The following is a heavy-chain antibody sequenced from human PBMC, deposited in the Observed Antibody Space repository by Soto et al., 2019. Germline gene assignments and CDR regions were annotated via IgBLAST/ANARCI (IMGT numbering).Heavy chain of an antibody. V-gene: IGHV4-61*01. CDR1: GGSVSSGSYF. CDR2: ISNSGNT. CDR3: ARDSRQWREYYYYYYGMDV. Sequence: QVQLQESGPGLVKPSETLSLTCTVSGGSVSSGSYFWSWIRQPPGETLEWIGYISNSGNTNYNPSLKSRVTISVDTSKNQFSLKLTSVNAADTAMYYCARDSRQWREYYYYYYGMDVWGQGTTVTVSS. D-gene: IGHD6-19*01. J-gene: IGHJ6*02.